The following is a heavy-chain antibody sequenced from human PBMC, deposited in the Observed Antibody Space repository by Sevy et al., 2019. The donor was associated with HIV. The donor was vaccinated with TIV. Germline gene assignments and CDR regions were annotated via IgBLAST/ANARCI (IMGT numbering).Heavy chain of an antibody. CDR3: AREVRGIVVVPAAIGGEYYGMDV. CDR1: GFTFSSYW. CDR2: IKQDGSEK. D-gene: IGHD2-2*02. J-gene: IGHJ6*02. V-gene: IGHV3-7*01. Sequence: GGSLRLSCAASGFTFSSYWMSWVRQAPGKGLEWVANIKQDGSEKYYVDSVKGRFIISRDNAKNSLYLQMNSLRAEDTAVYYCAREVRGIVVVPAAIGGEYYGMDVWGQGTTVTVSS.